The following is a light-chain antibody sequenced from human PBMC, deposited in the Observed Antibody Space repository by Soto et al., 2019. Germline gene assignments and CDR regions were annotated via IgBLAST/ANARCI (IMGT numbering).Light chain of an antibody. CDR3: QNRSCWPPAIT. CDR1: QSVSSY. V-gene: IGKV3-11*01. Sequence: EIVFTQSPATLSLSPGARATLSCRASQSVSSYFAWYQQKPGQAPRLLIFDASTRATGIPARFSGSGSETDFTLTISSIDPEDFAVYYCQNRSCWPPAITGGQATLLEIK. J-gene: IGKJ5*01. CDR2: DAS.